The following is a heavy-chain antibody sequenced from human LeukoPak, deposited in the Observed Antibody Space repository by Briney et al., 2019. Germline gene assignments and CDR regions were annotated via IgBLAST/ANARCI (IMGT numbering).Heavy chain of an antibody. J-gene: IGHJ4*02. CDR2: INHSGST. CDR1: GGSISSYY. Sequence: SSETLSLTCTVSGGSISSYYWSWIRQPPGKGLEWIGEINHSGSTNYNPSLKSRVTISVDTSKNQFSLKLSSVTAADTAVYFCARDEAPEYWGQGTLVTVSS. CDR3: ARDEAPEY. V-gene: IGHV4-34*01.